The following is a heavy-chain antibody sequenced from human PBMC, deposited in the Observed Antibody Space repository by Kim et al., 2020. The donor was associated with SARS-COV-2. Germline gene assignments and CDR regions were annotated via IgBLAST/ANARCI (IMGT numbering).Heavy chain of an antibody. D-gene: IGHD5-12*01. CDR2: IYHSGST. V-gene: IGHV4-38-2*02. Sequence: SETLSLTCTVSGYSISSGYYWGWIRQPPGKGLEWIGSIYHSGSTYYNPSLKSRVTISVDTSKNQFSLKLSSVTAADTAVYYCCVEMATSRFDYWGQGTLVTVSS. CDR1: GYSISSGYY. J-gene: IGHJ4*02. CDR3: CVEMATSRFDY.